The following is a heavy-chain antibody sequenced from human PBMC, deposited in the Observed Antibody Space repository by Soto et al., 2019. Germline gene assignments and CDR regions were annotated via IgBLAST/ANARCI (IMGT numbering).Heavy chain of an antibody. CDR3: ARAMGYSYGFEYYYGMDV. CDR1: GXTFSSYS. D-gene: IGHD5-18*01. CDR2: ISSSSSTI. Sequence: LRLSCAASGXTFSSYSMNWVRQAPGKGLEWVSYISSSSSTIYYADSVKGRFTISRDNAKNSLYLQMNSLRDEDTAVYYCARAMGYSYGFEYYYGMDVWGQGTTVTVSS. V-gene: IGHV3-48*02. J-gene: IGHJ6*02.